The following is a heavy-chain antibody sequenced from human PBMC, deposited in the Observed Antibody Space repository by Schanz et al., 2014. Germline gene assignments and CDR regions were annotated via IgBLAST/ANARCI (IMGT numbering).Heavy chain of an antibody. Sequence: EVQLLESGGGLVQPGGSLRLSCASSGFSFTTYAMIWVRQAPGKGLEWVSSISSGGGSTYYADSVKGRFTISRDNSKNTLYLQMKSLRAEDTAVYYCAKGRFGELSAFDIWGQGTMVTVSS. J-gene: IGHJ3*02. CDR1: GFSFTTYA. V-gene: IGHV3-23*01. CDR3: AKGRFGELSAFDI. D-gene: IGHD3-10*01. CDR2: ISSGGGST.